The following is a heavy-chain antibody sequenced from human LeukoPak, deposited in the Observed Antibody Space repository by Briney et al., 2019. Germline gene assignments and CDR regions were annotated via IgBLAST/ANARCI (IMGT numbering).Heavy chain of an antibody. CDR2: IGPSDGNT. V-gene: IGHV3-23*01. J-gene: IGHJ4*02. Sequence: GGSLRLSCTASGFSFGSYAMAWVRQAPGRGLEWVSAIGPSDGNTYYADSVKGRFTISRDNSKNTLYLLLNSLRVDDTAIYYCARGSTSPDYWGQGTLVTVSS. CDR1: GFSFGSYA. CDR3: ARGSTSPDY.